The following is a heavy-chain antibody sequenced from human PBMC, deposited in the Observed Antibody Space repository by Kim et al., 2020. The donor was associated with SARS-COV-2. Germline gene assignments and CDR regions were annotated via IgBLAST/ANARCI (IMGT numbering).Heavy chain of an antibody. CDR3: ARDHRDSSGWSPPPFDI. Sequence: VKGRFTISRDNAKNSLYLQMNSLRAEDTAVYYCARDHRDSSGWSPPPFDIWGQGTMVTVSS. J-gene: IGHJ3*02. V-gene: IGHV3-11*06. D-gene: IGHD6-19*01.